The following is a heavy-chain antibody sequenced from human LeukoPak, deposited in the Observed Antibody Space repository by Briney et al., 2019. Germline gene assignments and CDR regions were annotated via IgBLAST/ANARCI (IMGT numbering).Heavy chain of an antibody. D-gene: IGHD5-12*01. Sequence: GASVKVSCKASGYTFTSYGVSWVRQAPGQGLEWMGWISAYSGNTNYAQKLQGRVTMTTDTSTSTAYMELRSLRSDDTAVYYCARDSTWLRLGGPPYFDYWGQGTLVTVSP. CDR1: GYTFTSYG. CDR2: ISAYSGNT. V-gene: IGHV1-18*01. CDR3: ARDSTWLRLGGPPYFDY. J-gene: IGHJ4*02.